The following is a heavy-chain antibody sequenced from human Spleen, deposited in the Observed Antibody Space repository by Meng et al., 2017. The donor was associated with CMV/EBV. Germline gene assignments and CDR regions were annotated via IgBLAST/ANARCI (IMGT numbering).Heavy chain of an antibody. Sequence: SGLGICTTPQPLALLDVVSCGSIKSVDSSSGWIRQIPGKGVEWIGYIYYIGSTYYNPSLKSRVTISVDTSKNQFSLKLSSVTAADTAMYYCASQRWGIGWFDPWGQGTLVTVSS. CDR2: IYYIGST. CDR3: ASQRWGIGWFDP. J-gene: IGHJ5*02. D-gene: IGHD3-16*01. V-gene: IGHV4-30-4*08. CDR1: CGSIKSVDSS.